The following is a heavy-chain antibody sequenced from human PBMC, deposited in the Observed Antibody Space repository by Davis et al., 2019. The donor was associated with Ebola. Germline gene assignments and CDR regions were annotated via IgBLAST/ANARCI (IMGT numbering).Heavy chain of an antibody. Sequence: GESLKISCKGSGYSFASYWIGWVRQMPGKGLEWMGIIYPGDSDTRYSPSFQGQVTISVDKSISTAYLQWSSLKASDTAMYYCARQGDYSSVRDGMDVWGQGTTVTVSS. J-gene: IGHJ6*02. D-gene: IGHD4-11*01. CDR2: IYPGDSDT. CDR3: ARQGDYSSVRDGMDV. V-gene: IGHV5-51*01. CDR1: GYSFASYW.